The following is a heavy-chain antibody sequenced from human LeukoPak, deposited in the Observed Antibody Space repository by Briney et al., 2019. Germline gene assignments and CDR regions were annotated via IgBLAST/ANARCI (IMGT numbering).Heavy chain of an antibody. Sequence: GGSLSLSCAASGFTFDDYARHWVRQAPGKGLEWVSLISGDGGSKYYADSVKGRFTISRDNSKNSLYLQMNSLRTEDTALYYCAKDQSHTNWFDPWGQGTLVTVSS. V-gene: IGHV3-43*02. CDR2: ISGDGGSK. CDR1: GFTFDDYA. CDR3: AKDQSHTNWFDP. J-gene: IGHJ5*02.